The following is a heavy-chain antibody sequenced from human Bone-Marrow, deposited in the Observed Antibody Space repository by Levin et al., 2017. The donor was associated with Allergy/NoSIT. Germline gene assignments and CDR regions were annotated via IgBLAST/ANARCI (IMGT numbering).Heavy chain of an antibody. V-gene: IGHV1-2*06. Sequence: PGASVKVSCKASGYTFTGYYMHWVRQAPGQGLEWMGRINPNSGGTNYAQKFQGRVTMTRDTSISTAYMELSRLRSDDTAVYYCARGQKNGSGSYSGWFDPWGQGTLVTVSS. CDR3: ARGQKNGSGSYSGWFDP. J-gene: IGHJ5*02. CDR1: GYTFTGYY. CDR2: INPNSGGT. D-gene: IGHD3-10*01.